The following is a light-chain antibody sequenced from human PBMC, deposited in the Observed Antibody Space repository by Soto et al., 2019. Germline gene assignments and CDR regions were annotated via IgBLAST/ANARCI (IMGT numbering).Light chain of an antibody. CDR3: CSYAGTYTYVV. V-gene: IGLV2-11*01. Sequence: SALTQPRSVSGSPGQSVTISCTGTSSDVGGYNFVSWYQHHPGKAPKVLIYDVSKRPSGVPDRFSGSKSGNTASLTISGLHAEDEADYHCCSYAGTYTYVVFGGGTKLTVL. J-gene: IGLJ2*01. CDR2: DVS. CDR1: SSDVGGYNF.